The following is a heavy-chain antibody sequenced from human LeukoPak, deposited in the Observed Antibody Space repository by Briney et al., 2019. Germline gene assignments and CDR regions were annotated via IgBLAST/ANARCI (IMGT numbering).Heavy chain of an antibody. CDR2: ISAYNGNT. CDR1: GYTFTSYG. J-gene: IGHJ6*02. CDR3: ARGSFNWNDSNYYYYYYGMDV. V-gene: IGHV1-18*01. Sequence: GASVKVSCKASGYTFTSYGISWVRQAPGQGLEWMGWISAYNGNTNYAQKFQGRVTITADESTSTAYMELSSLRSEDTAVYYCARGSFNWNDSNYYYYYYGMDVWGQGTTVTVSS. D-gene: IGHD1-20*01.